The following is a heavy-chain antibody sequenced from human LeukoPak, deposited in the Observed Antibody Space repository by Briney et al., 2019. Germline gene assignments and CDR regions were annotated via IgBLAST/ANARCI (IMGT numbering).Heavy chain of an antibody. J-gene: IGHJ6*03. CDR3: ARTYYYGSGSYYNWRTSYYYMDV. Sequence: GGSLRLSCAASGFTFSSYGMSWVRQAPGKGLEWVSAISGSGGSTYYADSVKGRFTISRDNAKNSLYLQMNSLRAEDTALYYCARTYYYGSGSYYNWRTSYYYMDVWGKGTTVTVSS. CDR1: GFTFSSYG. V-gene: IGHV3-23*01. D-gene: IGHD3-10*01. CDR2: ISGSGGST.